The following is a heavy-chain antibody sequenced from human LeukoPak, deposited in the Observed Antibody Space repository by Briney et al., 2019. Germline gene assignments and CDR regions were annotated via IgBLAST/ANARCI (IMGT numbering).Heavy chain of an antibody. Sequence: SVKVSCKASGGTLSSYAISWVRQAPGQGLEWMGGIIPIFGTANYAQKFQGRVTITADKSTSTAYMELSSLRSEDTAVYYCARDCSSTSCYPPDDAFDIWGQGTMVTVSS. J-gene: IGHJ3*02. CDR2: IIPIFGTA. V-gene: IGHV1-69*06. CDR3: ARDCSSTSCYPPDDAFDI. D-gene: IGHD2-2*01. CDR1: GGTLSSYA.